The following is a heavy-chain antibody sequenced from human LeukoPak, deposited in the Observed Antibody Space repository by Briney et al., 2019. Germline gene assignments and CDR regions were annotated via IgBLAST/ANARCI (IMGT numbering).Heavy chain of an antibody. D-gene: IGHD1-26*01. Sequence: SETLSLTCTVSGGSISSYYWSWIRQPAGKGLEWIGRIYTSGSTNYNPSLKSRVTMPVDTSKNQFSLKLSSVTAADTAVYYCARDPWDLNYFDYWGQGTLVTVSS. CDR2: IYTSGST. CDR1: GGSISSYY. CDR3: ARDPWDLNYFDY. V-gene: IGHV4-4*07. J-gene: IGHJ4*02.